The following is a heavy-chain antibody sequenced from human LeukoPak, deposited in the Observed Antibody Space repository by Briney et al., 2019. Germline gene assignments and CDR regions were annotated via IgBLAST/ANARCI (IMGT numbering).Heavy chain of an antibody. Sequence: KPSETLSLTCAVYGGSFSGYYWSWIRQPPGKGLEWIGEINHSGSTNYNPFLKSRVTISDTSKNQFSLKLSSVTAADTAVYYCARGTKVVPANYWGQGTLVTVSS. CDR1: GGSFSGYY. CDR3: ARGTKVVPANY. J-gene: IGHJ4*02. V-gene: IGHV4-34*01. CDR2: INHSGST. D-gene: IGHD2-2*01.